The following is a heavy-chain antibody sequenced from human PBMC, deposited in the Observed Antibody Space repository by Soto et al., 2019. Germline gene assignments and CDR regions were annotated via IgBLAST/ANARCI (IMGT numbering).Heavy chain of an antibody. V-gene: IGHV1-18*01. CDR1: GYTFTSYG. CDR2: ISAYNGST. Sequence: GASVKVSCKASGYTFTSYGISWVRQAPGQGLEWMAMISAYNGSTNYAQKLQGRVTMTMDTSTSTAYMELRSLTSDDTAMYYCARHLAAGDVWGQGTLVTVSS. CDR3: ARHLAAGDV. J-gene: IGHJ4*02. D-gene: IGHD2-8*02.